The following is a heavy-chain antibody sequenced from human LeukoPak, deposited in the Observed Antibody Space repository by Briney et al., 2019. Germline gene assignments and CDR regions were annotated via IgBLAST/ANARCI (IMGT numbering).Heavy chain of an antibody. CDR2: IYYSGST. V-gene: IGHV4-39*07. J-gene: IGHJ4*02. Sequence: SETLSLTCTVSGVSISSGDYYWGWIRQPPGKGLEWIGSIYYSGSTYYNPSLKSRVTISVDTSKNQFSLKLSSVTAADTAVYYCARDFGYSSSSGVGYWGQGTLVTVSS. CDR3: ARDFGYSSSSGVGY. CDR1: GVSISSGDYY. D-gene: IGHD6-6*01.